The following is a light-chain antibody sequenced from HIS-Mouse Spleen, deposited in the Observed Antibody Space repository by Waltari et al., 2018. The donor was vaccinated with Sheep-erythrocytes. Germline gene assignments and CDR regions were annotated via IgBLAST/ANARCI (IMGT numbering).Light chain of an antibody. CDR1: KLGDKY. Sequence: SYELTQPPSVSVSPGQTASITCSGDKLGDKYACWYHQKPGQSPVLVIYQDSKRPSGSPERFSGSNSGNTATLTISGTQAMDEADYYCQAWDSSTVVFGGVTKLTVL. CDR3: QAWDSSTVV. CDR2: QDS. V-gene: IGLV3-1*01. J-gene: IGLJ2*01.